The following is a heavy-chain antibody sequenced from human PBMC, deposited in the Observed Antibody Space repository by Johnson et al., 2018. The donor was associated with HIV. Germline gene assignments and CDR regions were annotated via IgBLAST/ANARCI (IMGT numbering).Heavy chain of an antibody. Sequence: VQLVESGGGVVRPGGSLRLSCAASGFTFDDYGMSWVRHAPGKGLEWVSGINWNGGRTGYAASVKGRISISRENAKKSLYLQMNSLRAEDTAVYYCTRAVAGKFAFDIWGQGTMVTVSS. CDR3: TRAVAGKFAFDI. CDR2: INWNGGRT. J-gene: IGHJ3*02. CDR1: GFTFDDYG. D-gene: IGHD6-19*01. V-gene: IGHV3-20*04.